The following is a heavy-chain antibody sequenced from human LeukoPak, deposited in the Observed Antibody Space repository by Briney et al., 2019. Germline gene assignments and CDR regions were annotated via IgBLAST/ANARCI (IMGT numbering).Heavy chain of an antibody. D-gene: IGHD4-17*01. J-gene: IGHJ5*02. Sequence: GGSLRLSCAASGFFFDYYAMHWVRQAPGKGLEWVSGISWDSGIIGYADSVKGRFTIGRDNAKNSLYLQMDSLRPEDTALYYCVKDQTTVSLSGWFDPWGQGTLVTVSS. CDR2: ISWDSGII. CDR3: VKDQTTVSLSGWFDP. CDR1: GFFFDYYA. V-gene: IGHV3-9*01.